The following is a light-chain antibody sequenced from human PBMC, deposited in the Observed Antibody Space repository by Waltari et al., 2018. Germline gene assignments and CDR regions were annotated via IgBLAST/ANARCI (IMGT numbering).Light chain of an antibody. Sequence: DIQMTQSPSSLSASVGDRVTITCRASQGISSYLAWYQQKPGKAPKLLIYKASTLQSGVPSRFSGRGAGTDFTLTISSLQPEDFATYYCQQHNSNPFTFGPGTKLDIK. J-gene: IGKJ3*01. CDR2: KAS. CDR1: QGISSY. CDR3: QQHNSNPFT. V-gene: IGKV1-9*01.